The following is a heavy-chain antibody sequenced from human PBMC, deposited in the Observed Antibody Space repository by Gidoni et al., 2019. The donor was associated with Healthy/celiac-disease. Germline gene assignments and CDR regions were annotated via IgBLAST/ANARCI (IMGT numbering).Heavy chain of an antibody. J-gene: IGHJ6*03. CDR2: IYYSGST. CDR1: GCSISSYY. V-gene: IGHV4-59*01. D-gene: IGHD4-17*01. Sequence: QVQLQESGSGLVKPSESLSLTCTVSGCSISSYYWRWIRPPPGKGLEWIGYIYYSGSTNYNPSLKSRVTISVDTSKNQFSLKLSSVTAADTAVYYCARATVEDYYCYMDVWGKGTTVTVSS. CDR3: ARATVEDYYCYMDV.